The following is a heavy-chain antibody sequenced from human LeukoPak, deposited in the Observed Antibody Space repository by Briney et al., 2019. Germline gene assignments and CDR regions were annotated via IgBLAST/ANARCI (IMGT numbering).Heavy chain of an antibody. Sequence: GGSLRLSCGASGFTFDDYWMSWVRQAPGKGLEWVANIKPDGRETYYVDSVKGRFTISRDNAKSSLYLQMNSLRAEDTAVYYCARDYNLGQGTLVTVSS. V-gene: IGHV3-7*01. J-gene: IGHJ4*02. CDR2: IKPDGRET. CDR3: ARDYN. CDR1: GFTFDDYW.